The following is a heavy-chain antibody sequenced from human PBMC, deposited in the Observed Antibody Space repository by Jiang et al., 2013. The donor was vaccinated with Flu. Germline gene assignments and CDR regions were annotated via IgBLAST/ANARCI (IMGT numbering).Heavy chain of an antibody. CDR1: GGSFSGYF. CDR3: ARGFRKDSGSSTGHYYYGMDV. CDR2: INHRGGS. J-gene: IGHJ6*02. Sequence: LLKPSETLSLACAVNGGSFSGYFWSWIRQSPGKGLEWIGEINHRGGSDYNPSLESRVTISVDTSKNQFSLKLSSVTAADTAVYYCARGFRKDSGSSTGHYYYGMDVWGQGTTVTVSS. V-gene: IGHV4-34*01. D-gene: IGHD1-26*01.